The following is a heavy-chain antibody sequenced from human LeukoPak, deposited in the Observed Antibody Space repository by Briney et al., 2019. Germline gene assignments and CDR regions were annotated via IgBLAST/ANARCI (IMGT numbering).Heavy chain of an antibody. D-gene: IGHD7-27*01. CDR2: ISYSGST. Sequence: SSETLSLTCTVSAGSVSSYYLTWIRQPPGKGLEWIGYISYSGSTNYSPSLKSRVTISVDASKNQFSLKLSSVTAADTAVYYCARGWGYFDSWGQGTLVTVSS. CDR1: AGSVSSYY. J-gene: IGHJ4*02. V-gene: IGHV4-59*08. CDR3: ARGWGYFDS.